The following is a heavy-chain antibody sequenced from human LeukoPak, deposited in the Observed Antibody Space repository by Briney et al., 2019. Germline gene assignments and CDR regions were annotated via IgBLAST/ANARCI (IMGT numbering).Heavy chain of an antibody. J-gene: IGHJ6*02. CDR3: AREVTLYGMDV. CDR1: GFFFDKFA. D-gene: IGHD3-10*01. V-gene: IGHV3-23*01. Sequence: GGSLRLSCAASGFFFDKFAMSWVRQAPGKGLEWVSSISASGERTDYPDSVKGRFTISRDNSKNTLYLQMNSLRAEDTAVYYCAREVTLYGMDVWGQGTTVTVSS. CDR2: ISASGERT.